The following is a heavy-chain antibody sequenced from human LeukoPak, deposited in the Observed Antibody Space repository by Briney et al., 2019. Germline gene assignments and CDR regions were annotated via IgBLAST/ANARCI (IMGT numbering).Heavy chain of an antibody. CDR1: GFSISDYS. CDR2: ISASSRTT. V-gene: IGHV3-48*01. D-gene: IGHD3-3*02. Sequence: GGSLRLSCAASGFSISDYSMNWVRQAPGKGLEWVSYISASSRTTYYADSVKGRFTISRDNARNSLFLQMNSLRAEDTAVYYCARAPIFGVVTTFDYWGQGTLVTVSS. J-gene: IGHJ4*02. CDR3: ARAPIFGVVTTFDY.